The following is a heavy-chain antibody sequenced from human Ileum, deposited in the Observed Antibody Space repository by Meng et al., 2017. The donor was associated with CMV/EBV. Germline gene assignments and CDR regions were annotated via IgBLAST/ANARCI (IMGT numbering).Heavy chain of an antibody. V-gene: IGHV4-34*01. D-gene: IGHD5-24*01. CDR3: ARVPRRLTIRGYFDY. CDR1: GGSFSGYY. Sequence: HVQLQQWGAGLLKPSETLSLTCAVYGGSFSGYYWSWIRQPPGKGLEWIGEINHSGSTNYNPSLKSRVTISVDTSKNQFSLKLSSVTAADTAVYYCARVPRRLTIRGYFDYWGQGTLVTVSS. J-gene: IGHJ4*02. CDR2: INHSGST.